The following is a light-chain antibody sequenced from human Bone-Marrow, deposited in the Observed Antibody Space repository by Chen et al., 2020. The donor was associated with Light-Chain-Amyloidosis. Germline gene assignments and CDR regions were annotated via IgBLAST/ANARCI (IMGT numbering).Light chain of an antibody. CDR2: EVT. Sequence: QSALTQPASMSGSPGQSITISCTGTSSDVGGDNHVSWYQQHPDKAPKLMIYEVTNRPSWVPDRFSGSKSDNTASLTISGLQTEDEADYFCSSYTITNTLVFGSGTRFTVL. CDR3: SSYTITNTLV. V-gene: IGLV2-14*01. CDR1: SSDVGGDNH. J-gene: IGLJ1*01.